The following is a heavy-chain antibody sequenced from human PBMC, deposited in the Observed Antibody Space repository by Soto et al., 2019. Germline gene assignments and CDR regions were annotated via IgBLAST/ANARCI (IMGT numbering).Heavy chain of an antibody. CDR2: IYHSGST. Sequence: QLQLQESGAGLVKPSQTLSLTCAVSGGSISSGGYSWSWILQPPGKGLEWIGYIYHSGSTYYNPSPKRRCTRSVDRSKNQFSLKLSSVTAADTAGYYCARVEAEAFNILGQGKMVTCSS. J-gene: IGHJ3*02. D-gene: IGHD6-25*01. V-gene: IGHV4-30-2*01. CDR1: GGSISSGGYS. CDR3: ARVEAEAFNI.